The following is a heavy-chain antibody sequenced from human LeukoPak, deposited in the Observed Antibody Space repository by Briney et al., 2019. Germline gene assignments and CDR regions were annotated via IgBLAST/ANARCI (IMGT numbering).Heavy chain of an antibody. D-gene: IGHD6-25*01. CDR1: GYTFTSYG. V-gene: IGHV1-18*01. Sequence: ASVKVSCKASGYTFTSYGISWVRQAPGQGLEWMGWISADKGNTHYAQNLQGRVTMTTDTSTNTAYMELRSLRSDDTAVYYCARNLQGGYAASWGQGTLVTVSS. CDR2: ISADKGNT. J-gene: IGHJ4*02. CDR3: ARNLQGGYAAS.